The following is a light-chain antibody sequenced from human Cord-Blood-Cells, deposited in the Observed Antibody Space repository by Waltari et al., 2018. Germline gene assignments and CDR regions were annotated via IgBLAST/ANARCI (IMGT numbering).Light chain of an antibody. V-gene: IGKV2-28*01. CDR3: MQALQTPWT. Sequence: DIVMTQSPLSLPVTPGEPASISCRSSQSLLHSNGYNYLDWYLQKPGQSPQLLLFLGSYRAFGGPYRFSGSGSGKDFTLKISRVEAEDVGVYYCMQALQTPWTFGQGTKVEIK. CDR1: QSLLHSNGYNY. J-gene: IGKJ1*01. CDR2: LGS.